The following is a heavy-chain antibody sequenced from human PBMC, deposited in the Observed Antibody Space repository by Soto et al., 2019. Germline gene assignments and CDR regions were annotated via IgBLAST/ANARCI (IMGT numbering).Heavy chain of an antibody. Sequence: AVKVSCKASGYTFTSYGISWVRQAPGQGLEWMGWVSAYNGNTNYAQKLQGRVTMTTDTSTSTAYMELRSLRSDDTAVYYCARDPNYHSRPGSYPFYYYYGLDDWGQGTTVTVSS. J-gene: IGHJ6*02. CDR3: ARDPNYHSRPGSYPFYYYYGLDD. V-gene: IGHV1-18*01. CDR1: GYTFTSYG. D-gene: IGHD3-10*01. CDR2: VSAYNGNT.